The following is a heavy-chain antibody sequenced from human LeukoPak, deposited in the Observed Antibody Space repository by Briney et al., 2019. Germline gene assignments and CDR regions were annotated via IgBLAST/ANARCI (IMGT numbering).Heavy chain of an antibody. V-gene: IGHV3-7*01. CDR1: GFTFSNFW. CDR3: ARGDSSSWYAFDY. J-gene: IGHJ4*02. Sequence: PGGSLRLSCAASGFTFSNFWMTWVRQTPGKGLERVANIKKDGSETYYVESVRGRFSISRDNAKNSVYLEMNSLRAEDTAVYYCARGDSSSWYAFDYWGQGTLVTVSS. CDR2: IKKDGSET. D-gene: IGHD6-13*01.